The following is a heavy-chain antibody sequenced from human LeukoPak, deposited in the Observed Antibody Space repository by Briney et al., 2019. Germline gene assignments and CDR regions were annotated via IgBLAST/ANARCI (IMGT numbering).Heavy chain of an antibody. CDR2: IRSDGST. Sequence: PGGSLRLSCTASGFTFSSNYMSWVRQAPGKGLEWVSVIRSDGSTNHADSVKGRFTISRDNSKNTLYLQMNNLRAEDTAMYYCAREMYSGMSTDAFDIWGQGTKVTVSS. V-gene: IGHV3-53*01. CDR3: AREMYSGMSTDAFDI. J-gene: IGHJ3*02. CDR1: GFTFSSNY. D-gene: IGHD1-26*01.